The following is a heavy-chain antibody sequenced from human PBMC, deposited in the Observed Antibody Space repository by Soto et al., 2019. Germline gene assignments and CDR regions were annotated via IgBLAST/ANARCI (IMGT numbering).Heavy chain of an antibody. Sequence: PGGSLRLSCAASGFTVSSNYMTWVRQAPGKGLEWVSIIYTSGRTYYADSVKGRFTISGDDSKNTVFLQMNSLRAEDTAVYYCHCFTYTCLNDDSGPWGQGTLLPVSS. CDR1: GFTVSSNY. CDR3: HCFTYTCLNDDSGP. D-gene: IGHD1-1*01. V-gene: IGHV3-66*01. CDR2: IYTSGRT. J-gene: IGHJ1*01.